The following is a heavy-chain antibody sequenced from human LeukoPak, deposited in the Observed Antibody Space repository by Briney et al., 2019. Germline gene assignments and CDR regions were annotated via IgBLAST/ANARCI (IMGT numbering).Heavy chain of an antibody. D-gene: IGHD4-17*01. J-gene: IGHJ4*02. CDR3: ARMTTDFHYFDY. Sequence: EGSLRLSCAASGFTVSSNYMSWVRQAPGKGLEWVSVIYSGGSTYYADSVKGRFTISRDNSKNTLYLQMNSLRAEDTAVYYCARMTTDFHYFDYWGQGTLVTVSS. CDR2: IYSGGST. V-gene: IGHV3-53*01. CDR1: GFTVSSNY.